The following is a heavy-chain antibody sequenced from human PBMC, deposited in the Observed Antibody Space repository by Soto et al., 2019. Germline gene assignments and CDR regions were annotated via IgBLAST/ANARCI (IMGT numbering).Heavy chain of an antibody. CDR2: IIPIFGTA. CDR1: GGIFTRYD. Sequence: SVKVSCKASGGIFTRYDIRWVRQAPGQGLEWMGAIIPIFGTANYAQKFQGRVTITADASTSTAYMELSSLRSEDTAIYYCARLTSRRYFDWLPSDVWGQGTTVTVSS. J-gene: IGHJ6*02. CDR3: ARLTSRRYFDWLPSDV. V-gene: IGHV1-69*13. D-gene: IGHD3-9*01.